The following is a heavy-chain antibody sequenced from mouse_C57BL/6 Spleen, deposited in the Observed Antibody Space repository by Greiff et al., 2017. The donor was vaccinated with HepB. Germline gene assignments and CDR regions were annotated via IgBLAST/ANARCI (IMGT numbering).Heavy chain of an antibody. CDR3: VRHPNNWVYAMDY. Sequence: EVKVVESGGGLVQPKGSLKLSCAASGFSFNTYAMNWVRQAPGKGLEWVARIRSKSNNYATYYADSVKDRFTISRDDSESMLYLQMNNLKTEDTAMYYCVRHPNNWVYAMDYWGQGTSVTVSS. V-gene: IGHV10-1*01. CDR1: GFSFNTYA. CDR2: IRSKSNNYAT. D-gene: IGHD4-1*01. J-gene: IGHJ4*01.